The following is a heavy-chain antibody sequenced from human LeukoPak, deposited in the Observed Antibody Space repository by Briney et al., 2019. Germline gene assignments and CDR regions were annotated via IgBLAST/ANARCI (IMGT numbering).Heavy chain of an antibody. CDR2: IYYSGST. Sequence: SETLSLTCTVSGGSISSYYWSWIRQPPGKGLEWIGYIYYSGSTNYNPSLKSRVTISVDTSKNQFSLKLSTVTAADTAVYYCAREIGYCSGGSCYDWLDPWGQGTLVTVSS. J-gene: IGHJ5*02. CDR3: AREIGYCSGGSCYDWLDP. D-gene: IGHD2-15*01. CDR1: GGSISSYY. V-gene: IGHV4-59*01.